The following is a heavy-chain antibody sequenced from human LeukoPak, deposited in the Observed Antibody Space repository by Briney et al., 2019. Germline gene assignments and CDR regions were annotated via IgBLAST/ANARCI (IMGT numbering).Heavy chain of an antibody. J-gene: IGHJ5*02. Sequence: GGSLRLSCAASGFTFNKYYMHWVRQAPGKGLVWVSRTNIDGRYTSYADSVRGRFTMSRDNAKSTLYLQMDSLRAEDTAVYYCARARWFDPWGQGTLVTVSS. CDR2: TNIDGRYT. CDR1: GFTFNKYY. CDR3: ARARWFDP. V-gene: IGHV3-74*01.